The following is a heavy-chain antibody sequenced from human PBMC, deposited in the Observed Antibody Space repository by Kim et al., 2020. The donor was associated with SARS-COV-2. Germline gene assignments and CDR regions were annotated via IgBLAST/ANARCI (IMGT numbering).Heavy chain of an antibody. V-gene: IGHV4-59*01. CDR2: ST. D-gene: IGHD4-4*01. J-gene: IGHJ4*02. CDR3: ARDDYSGIDY. Sequence: STNYNPSLKSRVTISVDTSKNQFSLKLSSVTAADTAVYYCARDDYSGIDYWGQGTLVTVSS.